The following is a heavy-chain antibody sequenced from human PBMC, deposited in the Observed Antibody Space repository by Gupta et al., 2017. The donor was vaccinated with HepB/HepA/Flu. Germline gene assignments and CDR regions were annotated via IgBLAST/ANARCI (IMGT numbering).Heavy chain of an antibody. CDR3: AKGDYPYNHMDV. Sequence: EVQMLESGGGLVQPGGSLSLSCAASGFTFSSYAMTWVRQAPGKGREGVSNIGGSGGSTHDADSVKGRFTISRDNSKRTLYLQMNRLRADETAVYYCAKGDYPYNHMDVGGKGTTVTVSS. CDR2: IGGSGGST. D-gene: IGHD2-21*01. CDR1: GFTFSSYA. V-gene: IGHV3-23*01. J-gene: IGHJ6*03.